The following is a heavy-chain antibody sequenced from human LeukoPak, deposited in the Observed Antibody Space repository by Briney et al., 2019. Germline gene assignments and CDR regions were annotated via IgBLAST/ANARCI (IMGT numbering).Heavy chain of an antibody. J-gene: IGHJ1*01. Sequence: PGGSLRLSCAASGFTFSSYSMNWVRQAPGKGLEWVSYISSSSSTIYYADSVKGRFTISRDNAKNSLYLQMNSLRAEDTAVYYCAREIRRIAAAANSVDWGQGTLVTVSS. CDR1: GFTFSSYS. CDR2: ISSSSSTI. D-gene: IGHD6-13*01. CDR3: AREIRRIAAAANSVD. V-gene: IGHV3-48*01.